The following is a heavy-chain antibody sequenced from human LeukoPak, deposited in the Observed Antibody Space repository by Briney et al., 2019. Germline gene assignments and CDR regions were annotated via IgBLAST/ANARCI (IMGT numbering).Heavy chain of an antibody. Sequence: ASVKVSCKASGYTFASYYMHWVRQAPGQRLEWMGIINPSGGSTSYAQKFQGRVTMTRDTSTSTVYMELSSLRSEDTAVYYCARAPSRNDAFDIWGQGTMVTVSS. J-gene: IGHJ3*02. CDR1: GYTFASYY. CDR2: INPSGGST. CDR3: ARAPSRNDAFDI. V-gene: IGHV1-46*01.